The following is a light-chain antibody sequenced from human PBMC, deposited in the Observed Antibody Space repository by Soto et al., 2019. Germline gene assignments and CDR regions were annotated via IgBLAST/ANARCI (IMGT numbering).Light chain of an antibody. CDR1: QSFSRSY. CDR3: QQYGTSGWT. Sequence: EIVLTQSPGTLSLSPGERATLSCRASQSFSRSYLAWYQQKPGQAPRLGIYGASSRATGIPDRLSGSGSGPDFTLPISRLEPEDFAVYYCQQYGTSGWTFGQGTKLEIK. CDR2: GAS. J-gene: IGKJ2*01. V-gene: IGKV3-20*01.